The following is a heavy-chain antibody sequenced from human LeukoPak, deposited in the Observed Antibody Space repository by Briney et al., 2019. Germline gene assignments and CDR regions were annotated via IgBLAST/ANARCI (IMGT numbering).Heavy chain of an antibody. D-gene: IGHD3-3*01. Sequence: ASVKVSCKASGYTFTSYYMHWVRQATGQGLEWMGWMSPNSGNTGYAQKFQGRVTITRNTSISTAYMELSSLRSEDTAVYYCARGRGYDFWSGYSKTYYFDYWGQGTLVTVSS. CDR3: ARGRGYDFWSGYSKTYYFDY. J-gene: IGHJ4*02. CDR1: GYTFTSYY. V-gene: IGHV1-8*03. CDR2: MSPNSGNT.